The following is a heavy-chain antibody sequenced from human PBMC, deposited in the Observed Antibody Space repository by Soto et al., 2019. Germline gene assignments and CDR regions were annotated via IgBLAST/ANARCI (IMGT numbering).Heavy chain of an antibody. Sequence: SVGSLRFSCAGSGFTFSDYYMTWIRQAPGKGLEWVSYINTLSSAIYYADSVKGRFTISRDNAKNSLYLQMNSLRAEDTAVYYCARRLQWQLRPLDSWGRGTLVTVSS. CDR2: INTLSSAI. D-gene: IGHD6-19*01. CDR3: ARRLQWQLRPLDS. V-gene: IGHV3-11*01. CDR1: GFTFSDYY. J-gene: IGHJ4*02.